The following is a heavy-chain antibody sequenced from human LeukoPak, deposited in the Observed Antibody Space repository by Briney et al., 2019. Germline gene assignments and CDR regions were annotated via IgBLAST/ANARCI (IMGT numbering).Heavy chain of an antibody. J-gene: IGHJ4*02. CDR3: RVVNGGHFDY. CDR2: INHSGRT. D-gene: IGHD2-8*01. CDR1: GGSFSDYF. Sequence: YPSETLSLTCAVYGGSFSDYFWGWIRQPPGKGLEWIGEINHSGRTYYNPSLKSRVAMSLDTSKNQVSLKLRSVTAADTAVYCTRVVNGGHFDYWGQGTLVTVSS. V-gene: IGHV4-34*07.